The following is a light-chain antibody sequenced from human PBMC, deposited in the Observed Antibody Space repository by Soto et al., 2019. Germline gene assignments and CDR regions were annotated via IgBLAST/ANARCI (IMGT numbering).Light chain of an antibody. CDR2: DAS. CDR1: QDISTL. V-gene: IGKV1-33*01. Sequence: DIQITQSPSSVSASIGDTVTITCRASQDISTLLAWYQQKPGRAPKLLIYDASNLEAGVPSRFRGSGSGTDFTFTISRLQPEDIATYYCQQYENLPTFGQGTRLE. CDR3: QQYENLPT. J-gene: IGKJ5*01.